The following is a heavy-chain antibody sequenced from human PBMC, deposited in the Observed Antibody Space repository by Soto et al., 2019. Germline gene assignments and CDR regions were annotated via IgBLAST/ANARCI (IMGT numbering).Heavy chain of an antibody. CDR1: GGSISSSSYY. CDR3: ARDLYLRTGPWGMDV. Sequence: KPSETLSLTCTVSGGSISSSSYYFFCIRQPPGNGLEWIGSIYYSGSTYYNPSLKSRVTISGDTSKNQFSLKLRSVTAADTAVYYCARDLYLRTGPWGMDVWGHGTTVTVSS. J-gene: IGHJ6*02. D-gene: IGHD3-9*01. CDR2: IYYSGST. V-gene: IGHV4-39*07.